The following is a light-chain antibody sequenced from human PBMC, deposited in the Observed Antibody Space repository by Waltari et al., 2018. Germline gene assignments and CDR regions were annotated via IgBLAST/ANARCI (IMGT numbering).Light chain of an antibody. Sequence: EAMMTQSPATLSVSPGDRATLSCRASQSVSNNVAWFQQKPGQAPSLRIYDASTRPTGVPAGFSGSGSGTEFTLTISSLQTEDFAVYYCQQYNNWPLYTFGQGTKLEIK. V-gene: IGKV3-15*01. CDR1: QSVSNN. CDR3: QQYNNWPLYT. J-gene: IGKJ2*01. CDR2: DAS.